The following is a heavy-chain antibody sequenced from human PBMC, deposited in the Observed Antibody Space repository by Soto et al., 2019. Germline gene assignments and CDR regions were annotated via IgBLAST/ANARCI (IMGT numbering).Heavy chain of an antibody. CDR2: IYYSGST. Sequence: QVQLQESGPGLVKPSETLSLTCTVSGGSVSSGSYYWSWIRQPPGKGLEWIGYIYYSGSTTYNPSRMCRVTIPGGTAKNQFSRKLSSVTAAAPAVYYCARGIEGWYQGRYYYGMDVWGQGTTVTVSS. V-gene: IGHV4-61*01. CDR1: GGSVSSGSYY. J-gene: IGHJ6*02. D-gene: IGHD6-19*01. CDR3: ARGIEGWYQGRYYYGMDV.